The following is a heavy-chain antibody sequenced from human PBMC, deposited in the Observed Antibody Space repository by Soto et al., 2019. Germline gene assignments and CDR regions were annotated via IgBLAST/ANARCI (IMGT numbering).Heavy chain of an antibody. Sequence: ASVKVSCKVSGYILTELSMHWVRQAPGKGLEWMGGFDPEDGETIYAQKFQGRVTMTEDTSTDTAYMELSSLRSEDTAVYYCATNSLYSISWYAFDIWGQGTMVTVSS. D-gene: IGHD6-13*01. CDR3: ATNSLYSISWYAFDI. CDR2: FDPEDGET. CDR1: GYILTELS. J-gene: IGHJ3*02. V-gene: IGHV1-24*01.